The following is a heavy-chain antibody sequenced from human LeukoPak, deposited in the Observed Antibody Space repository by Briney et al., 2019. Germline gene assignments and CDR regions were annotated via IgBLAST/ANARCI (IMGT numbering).Heavy chain of an antibody. CDR3: ARDWQYYYGSGSYNWYFDL. J-gene: IGHJ2*01. D-gene: IGHD3-10*01. V-gene: IGHV3-48*04. CDR1: GFTFSSYS. CDR2: ISSSSSTI. Sequence: GGSLRLSCAASGFTFSSYSMNWVRQAPGKGLEWVSYISSSSSTIYYADSVKGRFTISRDNAKNSLYLQMNSLRAEDTAVYYCARDWQYYYGSGSYNWYFDLWGRGTLVTVSS.